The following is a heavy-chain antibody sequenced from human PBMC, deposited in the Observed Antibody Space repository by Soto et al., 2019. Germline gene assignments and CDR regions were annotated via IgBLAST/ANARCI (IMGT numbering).Heavy chain of an antibody. J-gene: IGHJ5*02. V-gene: IGHV3-23*01. Sequence: GGSLRLSCTTSGFTFRNYAMTWLRQAPGKGLEWVSAISGSGGSTYYADSVKGRFTISRDNSKNTLYLQMNSLRAEDTAVYYCAKCPEVHFWSGYNWFDPWGQGTLVTVSS. CDR2: ISGSGGST. CDR3: AKCPEVHFWSGYNWFDP. D-gene: IGHD3-3*02. CDR1: GFTFRNYA.